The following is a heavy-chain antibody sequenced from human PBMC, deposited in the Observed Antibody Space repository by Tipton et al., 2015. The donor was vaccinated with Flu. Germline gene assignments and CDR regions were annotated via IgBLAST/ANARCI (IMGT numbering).Heavy chain of an antibody. CDR2: IDHSGDT. D-gene: IGHD6-19*01. V-gene: IGHV4-38-2*01. J-gene: IGHJ6*02. CDR1: GYSLSGTYY. Sequence: GLVKPSETLSLTCDVSGYSLSGTYYWGWIRQSPGKGLEWIGEIDHSGDTQYNPSLRSRVAISGDSSKNQVSLKLRAVTAADTAVYYCARSFRVAVIGGMDVWGQGTTVAVSS. CDR3: ARSFRVAVIGGMDV.